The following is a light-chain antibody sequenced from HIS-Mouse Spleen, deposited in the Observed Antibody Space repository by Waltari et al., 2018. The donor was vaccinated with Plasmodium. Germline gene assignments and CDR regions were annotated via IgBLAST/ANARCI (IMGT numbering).Light chain of an antibody. CDR3: QQYNNWSFT. Sequence: EIVMTQSPATLSVSPGERATLSCRASQSVSSSLAWYQQKPGQAPRLLIHGASTRATGIPARFSGSGSGTEFTLTISSLQSEDFAVYYCQQYNNWSFTFGPGTKVDIK. CDR2: GAS. J-gene: IGKJ3*01. V-gene: IGKV3-15*01. CDR1: QSVSSS.